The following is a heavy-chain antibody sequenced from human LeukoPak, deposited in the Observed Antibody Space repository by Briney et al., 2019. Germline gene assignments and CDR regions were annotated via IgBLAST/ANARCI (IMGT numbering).Heavy chain of an antibody. J-gene: IGHJ4*02. Sequence: GGSLRLSCSASGFTFTSHVMHWVRQAPGKGLQYVSGISMNVQTTYYAGSVKGRFTISRVSSKNTVYLQRNSLQAEDTALYFCVKEGLERRTNFDYWGQETLV. V-gene: IGHV3-64D*06. CDR1: GFTFTSHV. D-gene: IGHD1-1*01. CDR3: VKEGLERRTNFDY. CDR2: ISMNVQTT.